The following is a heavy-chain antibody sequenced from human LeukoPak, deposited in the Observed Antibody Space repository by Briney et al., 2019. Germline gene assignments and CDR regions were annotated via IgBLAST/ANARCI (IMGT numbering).Heavy chain of an antibody. CDR3: ARGGYDLPFFFRLYYMDV. D-gene: IGHD1-20*01. J-gene: IGHJ6*03. CDR2: INHSGST. Sequence: SETLSLTCTVSGDSISSNHYYWSWIRQPPGRGLEWIGEINHSGSTNYNPSLKSRVTISVDTSKNQFSLKLSSVTAADTAVYYCARGGYDLPFFFRLYYMDVWGKGTTVTVSS. CDR1: GDSISSNHYY. V-gene: IGHV4-39*07.